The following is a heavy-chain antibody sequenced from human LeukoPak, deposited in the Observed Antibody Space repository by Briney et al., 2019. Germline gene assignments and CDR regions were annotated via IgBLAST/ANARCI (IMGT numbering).Heavy chain of an antibody. J-gene: IGHJ4*02. Sequence: AGGSLRLSRAASGFTFSSYEMNWVRQAPGKGLEWVSYISSSGSTIYYADSVKGRFTISRDNAKNSLYLQMNSLRAEDTAVYYCAREDYGDYDYDYWGQGTLVTVSS. CDR1: GFTFSSYE. CDR2: ISSSGSTI. V-gene: IGHV3-48*03. D-gene: IGHD4-17*01. CDR3: AREDYGDYDYDY.